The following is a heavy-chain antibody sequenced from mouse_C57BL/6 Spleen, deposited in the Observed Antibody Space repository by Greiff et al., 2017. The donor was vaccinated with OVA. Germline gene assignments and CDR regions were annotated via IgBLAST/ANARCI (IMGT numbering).Heavy chain of an antibody. CDR1: GFSLTSYG. V-gene: IGHV2-6-1*01. Sequence: VQGVESGPGLVAPSQSLSITCTVSGFSLTSYGVNWVRQPPGTGLEWLVVIWSDGSTTYNSALKSRLSISKDKSKSQVFLKMNSLQTDDTAMYYCARHYSNDAMDYWGQGTSVTVAS. CDR3: ARHYSNDAMDY. J-gene: IGHJ4*01. CDR2: IWSDGST. D-gene: IGHD2-5*01.